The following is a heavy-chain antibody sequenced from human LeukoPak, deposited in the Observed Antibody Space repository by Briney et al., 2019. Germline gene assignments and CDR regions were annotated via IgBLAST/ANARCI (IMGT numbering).Heavy chain of an antibody. V-gene: IGHV1-3*03. D-gene: IGHD3-22*01. CDR3: ARDYYETSGPFDS. CDR2: INAGSGNT. J-gene: IGHJ4*02. Sequence: ASVKVSCKASGYTFTSYYMHWVRQAPGQRLEWMGWINAGSGNTKYSQDFQGRVTITRDTSASTAYMELSSLRSEDMAVYYCARDYYETSGPFDSWGQGTLVTVSS. CDR1: GYTFTSYY.